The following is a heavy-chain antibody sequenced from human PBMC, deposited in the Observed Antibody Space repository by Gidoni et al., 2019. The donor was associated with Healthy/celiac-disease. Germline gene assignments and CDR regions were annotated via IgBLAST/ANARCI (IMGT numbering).Heavy chain of an antibody. CDR2: INHRGST. CDR1: GGSFSGYY. D-gene: IGHD3-10*01. J-gene: IGHJ5*02. Sequence: QVQLQQWGAGLLKPSETLSLTCAVYGGSFSGYYWSWIRQPPGKGREWIGEINHRGSTNYNPSLKSGVTISVDTSKNQFSLKLSSVTAADTAVYYCARGIRVLLWFGESVSPFDPWGQGTLVTVSS. CDR3: ARGIRVLLWFGESVSPFDP. V-gene: IGHV4-34*01.